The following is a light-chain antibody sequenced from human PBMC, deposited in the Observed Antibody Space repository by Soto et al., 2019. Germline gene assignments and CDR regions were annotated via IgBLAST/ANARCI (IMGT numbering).Light chain of an antibody. CDR3: SSYTSSRTLV. J-gene: IGLJ2*01. CDR2: EVI. CDR1: ISDIGAYKY. V-gene: IGLV2-14*01. Sequence: QTLLTQPASVSGSRGQSITISCTGTISDIGAYKYVSWYQQHPGRAPKLMIYEVIHRPSGVSSRFSGSKSGKTASLSISGLQADDEADYYCSSYTSSRTLVFGGGTKVTVL.